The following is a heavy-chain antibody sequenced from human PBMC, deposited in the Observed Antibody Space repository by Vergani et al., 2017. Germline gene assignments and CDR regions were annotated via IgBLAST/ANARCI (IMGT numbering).Heavy chain of an antibody. D-gene: IGHD2-8*01. V-gene: IGHV3-9*01. Sequence: EVHLVESGGDLVEPGRSLRLSCAASGFIFDDYAMHWVRQVPGKGLGWVSGISWNSKSEAYADSVKGRFAISRDNAKNSLYLQMNSLRPEDTAQYYCAKDHGGYCTNGNCLFGSWGQGTPVTVSS. J-gene: IGHJ4*02. CDR2: ISWNSKSE. CDR1: GFIFDDYA. CDR3: AKDHGGYCTNGNCLFGS.